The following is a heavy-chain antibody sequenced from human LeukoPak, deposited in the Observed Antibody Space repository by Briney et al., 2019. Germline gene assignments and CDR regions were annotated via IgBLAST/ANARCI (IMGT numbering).Heavy chain of an antibody. V-gene: IGHV4-59*01. CDR3: ARYSGSYSRWFDP. CDR2: IYYSGST. Sequence: SETLSLTCTVSGGSISSYYWSWIRQPPGKGLEWIGYIYYSGSTNYNPSLKSRVTISVDTSKYQFSLKLSSVTAADTAVYYCARYSGSYSRWFDPWGQGTLVTVSS. J-gene: IGHJ5*02. CDR1: GGSISSYY. D-gene: IGHD1-26*01.